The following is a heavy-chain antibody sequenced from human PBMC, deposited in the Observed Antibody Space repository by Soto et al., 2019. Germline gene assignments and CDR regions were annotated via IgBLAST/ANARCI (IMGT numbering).Heavy chain of an antibody. V-gene: IGHV1-69*02. CDR2: IIPILGIA. Sequence: QVQLVQSGAEVKKPGSSVKVSCKASGGTFSSYTISWVRQAPGQGLEWMGRIIPILGIANYAQKFQGRVTITADKSTSTAYMELSSLRSEDTAVYYCARVGCGGDCHYGMDVWGQGTTVTVSS. J-gene: IGHJ6*02. CDR1: GGTFSSYT. CDR3: ARVGCGGDCHYGMDV. D-gene: IGHD2-21*02.